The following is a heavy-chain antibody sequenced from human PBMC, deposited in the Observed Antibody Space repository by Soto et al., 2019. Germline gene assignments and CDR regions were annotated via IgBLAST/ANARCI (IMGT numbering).Heavy chain of an antibody. CDR2: IYYTRNT. D-gene: IGHD3-16*01. CDR3: AGDPSSAVYAED. CDR1: GGSVSSGSYY. V-gene: IGHV4-31*03. J-gene: IGHJ1*01. Sequence: TLSLTCTVSGGSVSSGSYYWSWIRQHPGRGLGWIGYIYYTRNTYYNPSLKSRLAISVETCKNRFSLKLTSVTAADTALYYGAGDPSSAVYAEDWAQGPLGTVS.